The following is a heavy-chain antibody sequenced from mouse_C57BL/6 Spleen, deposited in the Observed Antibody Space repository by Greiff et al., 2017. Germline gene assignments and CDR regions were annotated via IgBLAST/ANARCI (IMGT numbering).Heavy chain of an antibody. Sequence: EVKLQESGPGLVKPSQSLSLTCSVTGYSITSGYYWNWIRQFPGNKLEWMGYISYDGSNNYNPSLKNRISITRDTSKNQFFLKLNSVTTEDTATYYCAREGLNYDYDGGVAYWGQGTLVTVSA. CDR3: AREGLNYDYDGGVAY. D-gene: IGHD2-4*01. J-gene: IGHJ3*01. CDR2: ISYDGSN. CDR1: GYSITSGYY. V-gene: IGHV3-6*01.